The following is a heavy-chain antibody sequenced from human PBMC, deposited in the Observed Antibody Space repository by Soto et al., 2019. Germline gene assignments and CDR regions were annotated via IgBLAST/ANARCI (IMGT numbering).Heavy chain of an antibody. D-gene: IGHD4-17*01. Sequence: QLQLQESGSGLVKPSQTLSLTCAVSGGSISSGGYSWSWIRQPPGKGLEWIGYTYDSGTTYYNPSLKSRVTISVDRSKNQFSLKLSSVTAADTAVYYCARAHYGDYGYGMDVWGQGPRSPSP. V-gene: IGHV4-30-2*01. CDR3: ARAHYGDYGYGMDV. CDR1: GGSISSGGYS. CDR2: TYDSGTT. J-gene: IGHJ6*02.